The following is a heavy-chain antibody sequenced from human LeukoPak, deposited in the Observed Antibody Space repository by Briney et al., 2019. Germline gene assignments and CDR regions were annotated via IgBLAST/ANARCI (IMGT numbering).Heavy chain of an antibody. V-gene: IGHV3-21*01. CDR1: GFTFSSYS. D-gene: IGHD1-26*01. CDR3: ARVLAPPDRWELPFDY. J-gene: IGHJ4*02. CDR2: ISSSSSFI. Sequence: PGGSLRLSCAASGFTFSSYSMNWVRQAPGKGLEWVSSISSSSSFIYYADSVKGRFTISRDNAKNTLYLQMNSLRAEDTAVYYCARVLAPPDRWELPFDYWGQGTLVTVSS.